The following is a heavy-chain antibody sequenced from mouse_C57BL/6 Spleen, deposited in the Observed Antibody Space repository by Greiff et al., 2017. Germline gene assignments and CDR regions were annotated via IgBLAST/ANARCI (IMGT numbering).Heavy chain of an antibody. V-gene: IGHV1-64*01. CDR1: GYTFTSYW. D-gene: IGHD4-1*01. J-gene: IGHJ3*01. CDR2: IHPNSGST. Sequence: QVQLKESGAELVKPGASVKLSCKASGYTFTSYWMNWVKQRPGQGLEWIGMIHPNSGSTNYNEKFKSKATLTVDKSSSPAYMLLSSLTSEDSAVYCCARGTGPFADWGPGTLVTVSA. CDR3: ARGTGPFAD.